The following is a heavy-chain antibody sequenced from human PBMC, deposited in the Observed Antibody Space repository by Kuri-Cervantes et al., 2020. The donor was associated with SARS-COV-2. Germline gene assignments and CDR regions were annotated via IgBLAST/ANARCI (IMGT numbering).Heavy chain of an antibody. Sequence: SGPTLVKPTQTLTLTCTFSGFSLSTSGMCVSWIRQPPGKDLEWLALIDWDDDKYYSTSLKTRLTISKDTSKNQVVLTMTNMDPVDTATYYCARILSCSSTSCYPYYYFYYYMDVWGKGTTVTVSS. CDR2: IDWDDDK. J-gene: IGHJ6*03. D-gene: IGHD2-2*01. CDR1: GFSLSTSGMC. V-gene: IGHV2-70*01. CDR3: ARILSCSSTSCYPYYYFYYYMDV.